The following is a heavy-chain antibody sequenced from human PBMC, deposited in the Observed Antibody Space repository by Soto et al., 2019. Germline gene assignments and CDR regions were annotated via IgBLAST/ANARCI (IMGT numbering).Heavy chain of an antibody. D-gene: IGHD3-10*01. V-gene: IGHV3-23*01. Sequence: GGSLRLSCAASGFTFSSYAMSWVRQALGKXLEWVSDTSGCGESTYYADYVQGRLNIYRDTSKNTLYTQTNRMRAEETAVYYCAKCNSGRFGEYEPPFDYWGQGTLVTVSS. CDR1: GFTFSSYA. CDR2: TSGCGEST. CDR3: AKCNSGRFGEYEPPFDY. J-gene: IGHJ4*02.